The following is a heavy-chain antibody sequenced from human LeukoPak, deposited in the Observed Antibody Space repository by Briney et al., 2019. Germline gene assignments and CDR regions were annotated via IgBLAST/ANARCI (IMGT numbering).Heavy chain of an antibody. D-gene: IGHD3-16*02. J-gene: IGHJ4*02. Sequence: GGSLRLSCTVSGFTVSTNSMSWVHQAPGKGLQWVSVIYVDGSTYYADSVKGRITISRDNSRNTLYLQMNSLRAEDTAVYYCARDLATRQRTGLYDSWGQGALVTVSS. CDR1: GFTVSTNS. CDR3: ARDLATRQRTGLYDS. V-gene: IGHV3-66*01. CDR2: IYVDGST.